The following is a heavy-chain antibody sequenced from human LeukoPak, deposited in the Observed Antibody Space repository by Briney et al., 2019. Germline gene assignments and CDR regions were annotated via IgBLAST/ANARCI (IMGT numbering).Heavy chain of an antibody. J-gene: IGHJ4*02. CDR2: IYNSGST. Sequence: SETLSLTCTVSGGSISSYYWSWIRQPAGKGLEWIGRIYNSGSTNYNPSLKSRVTMSIDTSKNQFSLKLSSVTAADTAVYYCAKVGEYGYCSRDTCFSPFDYWGQGTLVTVSS. V-gene: IGHV4-4*07. D-gene: IGHD2-15*01. CDR3: AKVGEYGYCSRDTCFSPFDY. CDR1: GGSISSYY.